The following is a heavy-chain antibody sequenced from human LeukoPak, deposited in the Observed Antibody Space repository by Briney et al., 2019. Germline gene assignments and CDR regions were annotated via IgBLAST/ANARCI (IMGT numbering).Heavy chain of an antibody. CDR2: IYGGDAA. Sequence: PGGSLRLSCAASGINVSSNYMTWIRQAPGKGLEWVSLIYGGDAAYYTECVRGRFMISRDNLKNTLFLQMNSLRVEDTAVYYCVTSTGQQFIPYDYWGQGTHVTVSS. CDR1: GINVSSNY. D-gene: IGHD6-13*01. J-gene: IGHJ4*02. CDR3: VTSTGQQFIPYDY. V-gene: IGHV3-66*02.